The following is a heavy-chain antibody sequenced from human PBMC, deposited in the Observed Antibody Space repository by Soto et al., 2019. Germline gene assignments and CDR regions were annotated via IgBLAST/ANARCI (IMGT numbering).Heavy chain of an antibody. D-gene: IGHD3-3*01. Sequence: SVKVSCKACGGTFSSYTISWVRQAPGQGLEWMGRIIPILGIANYAQKFQGRVTITADKSTSTSYIELSSLRSEDTAVYYCVSGYYRRIYYYYMDVWGKGTTVTSP. V-gene: IGHV1-69*02. CDR1: GGTFSSYT. CDR3: VSGYYRRIYYYYMDV. J-gene: IGHJ6*03. CDR2: IIPILGIA.